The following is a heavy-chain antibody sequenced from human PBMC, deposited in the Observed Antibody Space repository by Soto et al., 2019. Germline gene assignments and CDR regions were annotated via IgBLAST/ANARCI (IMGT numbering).Heavy chain of an antibody. J-gene: IGHJ4*02. D-gene: IGHD6-19*01. CDR1: GGSISSYY. CDR3: AREEFRYSSGSTPRRYFDY. CDR2: IYYSGST. V-gene: IGHV4-59*01. Sequence: PSETLSLTCTVSGGSISSYYWSWIRQPPGKGLEWIGYIYYSGSTNYNPSLKSRVTISVDTSKNQFSLKLSSVTAADTAVYYCAREEFRYSSGSTPRRYFDYWGQGTLVTVSS.